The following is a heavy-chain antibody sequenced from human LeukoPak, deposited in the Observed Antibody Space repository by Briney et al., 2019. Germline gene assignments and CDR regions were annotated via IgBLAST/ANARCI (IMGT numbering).Heavy chain of an antibody. Sequence: SSETLSLTCTVSGASVSSGSYYRSWIRQPPGKGLEWIGYMYYSGSTNYNPSLKSRVTISVDTSKNQFSLKLSSVTAADTAVYYCARFPPGIAVAGHNDYWGQGTLVIVSS. V-gene: IGHV4-61*01. D-gene: IGHD6-19*01. CDR3: ARFPPGIAVAGHNDY. CDR2: MYYSGST. J-gene: IGHJ4*02. CDR1: GASVSSGSYY.